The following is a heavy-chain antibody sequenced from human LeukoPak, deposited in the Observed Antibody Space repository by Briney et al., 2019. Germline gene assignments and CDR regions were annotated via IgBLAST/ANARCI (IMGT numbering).Heavy chain of an antibody. CDR3: ARDPYRGNYGAYYYYYMDV. Sequence: PGGSLRLSCAASGFSFSTYNMNWVRQAPGQRLEWVSSITSGSSYIYYADSVKGRFTISRDNAKSSLYLQMDSLRAEDTAVYYCARDPYRGNYGAYYYYYMDVWGKGTTVTISS. J-gene: IGHJ6*03. V-gene: IGHV3-21*01. D-gene: IGHD1-26*01. CDR1: GFSFSTYN. CDR2: ITSGSSYI.